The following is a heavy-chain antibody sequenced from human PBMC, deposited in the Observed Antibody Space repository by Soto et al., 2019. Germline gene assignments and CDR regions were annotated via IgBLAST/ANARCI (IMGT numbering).Heavy chain of an antibody. D-gene: IGHD4-17*01. Sequence: QVQLVQSGAEVKKPGASVKVSCKASGYTFTSYGISWVRQAPGQRREWMGWISAYNGNTNYAQKLQGRVTMTTDTTTSRADMELRSVRAYDTAVYYCARGASVWDHEYGYYKGPGFLRYWGQGTLDTVSS. J-gene: IGHJ4*02. CDR2: ISAYNGNT. V-gene: IGHV1-18*01. CDR1: GYTFTSYG. CDR3: ARGASVWDHEYGYYKGPGFLRY.